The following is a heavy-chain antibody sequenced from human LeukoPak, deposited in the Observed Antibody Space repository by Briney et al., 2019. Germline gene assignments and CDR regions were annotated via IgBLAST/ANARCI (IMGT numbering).Heavy chain of an antibody. Sequence: SSETLSLTCTVSGGSISSYYWSWIRQPPGKGLEWIGYIYYSGSTNYNPSLKSRVTISVDTSKNQFSLKLSSVTAADTAVYYCASGAGAGEDFDYWGQGTLVTVSS. CDR3: ASGAGAGEDFDY. V-gene: IGHV4-59*01. J-gene: IGHJ4*02. CDR1: GGSISSYY. CDR2: IYYSGST. D-gene: IGHD1-26*01.